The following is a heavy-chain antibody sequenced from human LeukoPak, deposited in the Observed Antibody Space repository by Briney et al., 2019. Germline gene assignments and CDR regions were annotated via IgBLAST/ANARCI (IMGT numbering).Heavy chain of an antibody. Sequence: GGSLRLSCAASGFTFSSYAMHWVRQAPGKGLEWVAVISYDGSNKYYADSVKGRFTISRDNSKNTLYLQMNSLRAEDTAVYYCARAFVYCSSTSCYDQFALDYWGQGTLVIVSS. D-gene: IGHD2-2*01. V-gene: IGHV3-30-3*01. CDR2: ISYDGSNK. J-gene: IGHJ4*02. CDR1: GFTFSSYA. CDR3: ARAFVYCSSTSCYDQFALDY.